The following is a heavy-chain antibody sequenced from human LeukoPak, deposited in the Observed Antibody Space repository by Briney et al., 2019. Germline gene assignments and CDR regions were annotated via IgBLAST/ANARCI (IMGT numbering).Heavy chain of an antibody. Sequence: GGSLRLSCAASGFTFDDYAMHWVRQAPGKGLEWVSGISWNSGSIGYADSVKGRFTISRDNTKNSLYLQMNSLRAEDTALYYCAKEGGYSGRGYFDYWGQGTLVTVSS. CDR1: GFTFDDYA. CDR2: ISWNSGSI. J-gene: IGHJ4*02. D-gene: IGHD5-12*01. V-gene: IGHV3-9*01. CDR3: AKEGGYSGRGYFDY.